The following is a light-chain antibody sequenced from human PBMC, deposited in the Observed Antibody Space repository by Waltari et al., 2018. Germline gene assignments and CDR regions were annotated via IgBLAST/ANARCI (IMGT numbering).Light chain of an antibody. CDR1: SSDVGDYNY. Sequence: QSALTQPRSVSGSPGQSVTISCTGTSSDVGDYNYLSWYQQHPGTAPKLMIYDVSKRPSGVPDRFSGSKSGNTASLTISGLQAEDEADYHCCSYAGSRTPWVFGGGTKLTVL. CDR3: CSYAGSRTPWV. J-gene: IGLJ3*02. CDR2: DVS. V-gene: IGLV2-11*01.